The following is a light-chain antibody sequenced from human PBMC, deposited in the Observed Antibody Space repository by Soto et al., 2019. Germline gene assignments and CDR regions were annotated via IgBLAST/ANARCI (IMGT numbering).Light chain of an antibody. CDR1: QTISSGF. V-gene: IGKV3-20*01. CDR3: QQHSSSPRT. Sequence: VLTQSSGTLLLSSPDRATLSFRASQTISSGFLAWYQQNVGQAPRLLIYAASTRATGVPDRFSGSGSGTDFSLTISRLEPEDFAAYHCQQHSSSPRTFGQGTRLEIK. J-gene: IGKJ5*01. CDR2: AAS.